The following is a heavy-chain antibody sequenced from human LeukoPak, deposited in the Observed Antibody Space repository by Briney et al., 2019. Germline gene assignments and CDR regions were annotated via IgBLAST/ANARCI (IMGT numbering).Heavy chain of an antibody. J-gene: IGHJ4*02. CDR2: ISSSSSYI. CDR1: GFTFSSYS. D-gene: IGHD6-13*01. Sequence: GSLRLSCAASGFTFSSYSMNWVRQAPGKGLEWVSSISSSSSYIYYADSVKGRFTISRDNAKNSLYLQMNSLRAEDTAVYYCAREHRAMLYSSSWYSPSFFDYRGQGTLVTVSS. CDR3: AREHRAMLYSSSWYSPSFFDY. V-gene: IGHV3-21*01.